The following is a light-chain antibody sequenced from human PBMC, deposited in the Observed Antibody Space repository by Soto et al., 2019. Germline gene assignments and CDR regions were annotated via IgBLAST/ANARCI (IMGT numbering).Light chain of an antibody. Sequence: EIVLTQSPGTLSLSPGERASLSCRASQSVSSSYLAWYQQKPGQAPRLLIHDASSRATGIPDRFSGRGSGTDFTLTISRLEPDDFAVYYCQLYDTSPMYTFGQGTKLEIK. J-gene: IGKJ2*01. CDR3: QLYDTSPMYT. CDR1: QSVSSSY. V-gene: IGKV3-20*01. CDR2: DAS.